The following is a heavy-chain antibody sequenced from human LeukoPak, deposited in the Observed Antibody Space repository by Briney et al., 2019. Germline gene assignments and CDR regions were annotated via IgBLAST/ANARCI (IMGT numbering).Heavy chain of an antibody. CDR2: VYHSGNT. CDR1: DGPFSGYF. Sequence: PSETLSLTCAVSDGPFSGYFWSWIRQPPGKGLEWIGEVYHSGNTNSNPSLKSRVTILVDTSKNQLSLNLNSATAADTAVYYCARSNRDAFDMWGQGTVVTVSS. CDR3: ARSNRDAFDM. V-gene: IGHV4-34*01. J-gene: IGHJ3*02. D-gene: IGHD2/OR15-2a*01.